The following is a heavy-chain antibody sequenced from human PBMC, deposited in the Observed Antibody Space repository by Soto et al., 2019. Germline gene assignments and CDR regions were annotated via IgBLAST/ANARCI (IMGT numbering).Heavy chain of an antibody. Sequence: EVQLLESGGDLVQPGGSLRLSCAASGFSFSSYAMGWVRQAPGKGLDWVSSISAGGDGTYYADSVKGRFTISRDNSKNTVNLQMTSLRADDTAVYYCADGGRYPYYWGPGTLVTVSS. D-gene: IGHD1-26*01. V-gene: IGHV3-23*01. CDR2: ISAGGDGT. CDR1: GFSFSSYA. J-gene: IGHJ4*02. CDR3: ADGGRYPYY.